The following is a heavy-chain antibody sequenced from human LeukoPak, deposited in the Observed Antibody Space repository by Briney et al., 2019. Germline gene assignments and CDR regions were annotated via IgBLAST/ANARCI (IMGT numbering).Heavy chain of an antibody. CDR2: ISYDGSNK. CDR1: GFTFSSYA. CDR3: GRGSVGFGELNY. J-gene: IGHJ4*02. D-gene: IGHD3-10*01. V-gene: IGHV3-30-3*01. Sequence: GGSLRLSCAAPGFTFSSYAMHWVRQAPGKGLDWVAVISYDGSNKFYADSVKGRFTLSRDNSKNTLYLQMNSLRIEDTAVYYCGRGSVGFGELNYWGQGTLVTVSS.